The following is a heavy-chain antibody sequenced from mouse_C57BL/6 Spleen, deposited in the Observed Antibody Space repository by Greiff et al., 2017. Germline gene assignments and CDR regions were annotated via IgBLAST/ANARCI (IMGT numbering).Heavy chain of an antibody. Sequence: EVQVVESGGGLVKPGGSLKLSCAASGFTFSSYTMSWVRQTPEKRLEWVAPISGGGGNTYYPDSVKGRFTISRDNAKNTLYLQLSSLRSEDTALYYCARHEGLDWYFDVWGTGTTVTVSS. D-gene: IGHD2-4*01. CDR2: ISGGGGNT. CDR3: ARHEGLDWYFDV. CDR1: GFTFSSYT. V-gene: IGHV5-9*01. J-gene: IGHJ1*03.